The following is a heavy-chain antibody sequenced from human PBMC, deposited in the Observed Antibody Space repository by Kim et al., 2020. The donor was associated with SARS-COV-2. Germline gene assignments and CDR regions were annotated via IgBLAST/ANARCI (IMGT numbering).Heavy chain of an antibody. J-gene: IGHJ5*02. V-gene: IGHV1-46*01. CDR3: ARDVITGTAGGWFDP. Sequence: QKFQGRVTMTRDTSTSTVYMELSSLRSEDTAVYYCARDVITGTAGGWFDPWGQGTLVTVSS. D-gene: IGHD1-7*01.